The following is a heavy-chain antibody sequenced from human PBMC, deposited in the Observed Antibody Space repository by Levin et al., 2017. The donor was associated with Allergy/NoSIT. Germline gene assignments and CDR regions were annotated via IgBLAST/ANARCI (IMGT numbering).Heavy chain of an antibody. J-gene: IGHJ4*02. D-gene: IGHD5-24*01. Sequence: PGGSLRLSCKASGGTIGGYTFNWVRQAPGQGLEWMGGIIPMFDTSNCAQKFQGRVTITADESASTVFMELSNLRSDDTAVYYCARERGRDGYNPFDSWGQGTLVTVSS. CDR1: GGTIGGYT. CDR3: ARERGRDGYNPFDS. V-gene: IGHV1-69*01. CDR2: IIPMFDTS.